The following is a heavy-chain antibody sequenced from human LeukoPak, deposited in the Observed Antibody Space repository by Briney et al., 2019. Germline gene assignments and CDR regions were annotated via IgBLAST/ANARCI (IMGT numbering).Heavy chain of an antibody. CDR3: GAAYSGSSPFDY. CDR1: GFTFSTYT. V-gene: IGHV3-21*01. CDR2: ISSSSYYI. Sequence: GGSLTLSCTASGFTFSTYTMNYVRQAPAKGLEWVSSISSSSYYIYYADSVTGRFTISRDNAKNSLFLQMNSLRAEDTAVYYCGAAYSGSSPFDYWGQGTLVTVSS. D-gene: IGHD1-26*01. J-gene: IGHJ4*02.